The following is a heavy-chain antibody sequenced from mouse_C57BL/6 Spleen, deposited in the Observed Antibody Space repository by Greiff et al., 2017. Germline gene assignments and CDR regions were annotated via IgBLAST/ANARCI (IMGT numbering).Heavy chain of an antibody. CDR3: ARGGFITTVVATRYFDV. CDR2: IDPSDSYT. CDR1: GYTFTSYW. Sequence: QVQLQQPGAELVMPGASVKLSCKASGYTFTSYWMHWVKQRPGQGLEWIGEIDPSDSYTNSNQKFKGKSTLTVDKSSSTAYMQLSSRTSEDSAVYACARGGFITTVVATRYFDVWGTGTTVTVSS. V-gene: IGHV1-69*01. J-gene: IGHJ1*03. D-gene: IGHD1-1*01.